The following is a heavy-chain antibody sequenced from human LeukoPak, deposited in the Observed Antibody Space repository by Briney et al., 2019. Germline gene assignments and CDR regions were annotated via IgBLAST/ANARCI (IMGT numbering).Heavy chain of an antibody. J-gene: IGHJ4*02. Sequence: SETLSLTCTVSGGTISSYYWSWIRQPAGKGLEWIGRIYTSGSTNYNPSLKSRVTISVDTSKNQFSLKLSSVTAADTAVYYCARDMYSSGWYVDWGQGTRVTASS. D-gene: IGHD6-19*01. CDR2: IYTSGST. CDR1: GGTISSYY. V-gene: IGHV4-4*07. CDR3: ARDMYSSGWYVD.